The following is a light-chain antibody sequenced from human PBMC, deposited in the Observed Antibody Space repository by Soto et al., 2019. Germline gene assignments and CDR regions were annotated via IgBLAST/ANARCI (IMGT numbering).Light chain of an antibody. CDR3: QQYGSSGT. CDR1: QSVGNR. Sequence: EIVLTQSPGTLSLSPGDTATRSCWASQSVGNRLAWYQQKPGQAPRLLIYGASNRATGIPDRFSGSGSGTDFTLTISRLEPEDFAVYYCQQYGSSGTVGQGTQVEIK. V-gene: IGKV3-20*01. CDR2: GAS. J-gene: IGKJ1*01.